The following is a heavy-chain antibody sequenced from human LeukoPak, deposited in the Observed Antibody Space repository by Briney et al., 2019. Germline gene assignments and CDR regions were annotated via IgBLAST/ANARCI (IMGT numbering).Heavy chain of an antibody. CDR1: GFTFSSYA. CDR3: ARGVAYYYGSGSPGYFDY. D-gene: IGHD3-10*01. V-gene: IGHV3-30*04. J-gene: IGHJ4*02. Sequence: GGSLRLSCAASGFTFSSYAMHWVRQAPGKGLEWVAVISYDGSNKYYADSVKGRFTISRDNSKNTLYLQMNSLRAEDTAVYYCARGVAYYYGSGSPGYFDYWGQGTLVTVSS. CDR2: ISYDGSNK.